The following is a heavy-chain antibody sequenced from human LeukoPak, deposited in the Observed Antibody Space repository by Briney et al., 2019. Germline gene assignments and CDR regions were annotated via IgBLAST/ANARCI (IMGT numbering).Heavy chain of an antibody. CDR3: AKVGDNWDFDY. J-gene: IGHJ4*02. D-gene: IGHD1-1*01. CDR1: GFTFSTFA. CDR2: ISYDGNNK. Sequence: PGGSLRLSCAASGFTFSTFAMIGVREPPGKGLEGVALISYDGNNKYYAASVKGLFIISRDNSKTTLYLQMNSLRAEDTAVYYCAKVGDNWDFDYWGQGTLVTVSS. V-gene: IGHV3-30*18.